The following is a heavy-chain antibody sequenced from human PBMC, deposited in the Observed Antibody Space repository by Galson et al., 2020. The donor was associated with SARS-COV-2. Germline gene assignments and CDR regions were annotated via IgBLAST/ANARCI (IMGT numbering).Heavy chain of an antibody. CDR3: AKDSHLLTLDYYFDY. CDR2: IRYDGAYK. V-gene: IGHV3-30*02. Sequence: GGSLRLSCATSGFSFGSYGMHWVRQAPGKGLEWVAFIRYDGAYKYYADSVKGRFTISRDNSRNTLYLQMNSLRADDTAVYYCAKDSHLLTLDYYFDYWGQGTLVTVSS. CDR1: GFSFGSYG. J-gene: IGHJ4*02. D-gene: IGHD3-3*01.